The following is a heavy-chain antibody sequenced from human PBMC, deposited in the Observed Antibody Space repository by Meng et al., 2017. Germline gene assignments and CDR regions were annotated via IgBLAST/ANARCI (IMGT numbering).Heavy chain of an antibody. CDR2: IYWDDDK. Sequence: SGPTLVKPTQTLTLTCSFPVFSLSTSGVGVGWIRQPPGKALEWLALIYWDDDKRYSPSLKSRPTITKDTYKNQVVLTMTNMDPVDKATYYCAHVYHYDSSPQHSFDYWGQGTLVTVSS. CDR1: VFSLSTSGVG. J-gene: IGHJ4*02. V-gene: IGHV2-5*02. CDR3: AHVYHYDSSPQHSFDY. D-gene: IGHD3-22*01.